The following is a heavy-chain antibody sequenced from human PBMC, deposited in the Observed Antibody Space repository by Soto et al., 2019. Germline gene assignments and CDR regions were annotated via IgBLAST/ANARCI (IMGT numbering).Heavy chain of an antibody. CDR3: ERHVRRAVTMHWFDS. CDR1: GGSIISSNYY. V-gene: IGHV4-39*01. J-gene: IGHJ5*01. D-gene: IGHD4-17*01. Sequence: SETLSLTCTVSGGSIISSNYYWGWIRQPPGKGLEWIGGVHTGGSTYDNPSFRSRVTLFEDTSKNQFSLRVTSVTPADTAVYYCERHVRRAVTMHWFDSWGQGILVTVS. CDR2: VHTGGST.